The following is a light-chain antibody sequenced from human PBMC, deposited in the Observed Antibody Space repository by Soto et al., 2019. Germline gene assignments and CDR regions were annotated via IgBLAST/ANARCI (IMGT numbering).Light chain of an antibody. Sequence: QSVLTQPPSVSGAPGQRVTISCSGTSSSIGAGYEVHWYPQLPGTAPKLVVSGNGNRPSGVPDRLSASKSGTSASLAITGLQAEDECHYYGQSYDKRLTAYVFGTGTKLTVL. CDR1: SSSIGAGYE. V-gene: IGLV1-40*01. CDR3: QSYDKRLTAYV. J-gene: IGLJ1*01. CDR2: GNG.